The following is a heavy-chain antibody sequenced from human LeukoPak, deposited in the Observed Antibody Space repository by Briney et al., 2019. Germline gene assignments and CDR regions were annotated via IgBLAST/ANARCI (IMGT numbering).Heavy chain of an antibody. V-gene: IGHV3-23*01. CDR3: VKKGYAGSGTYSYYFDY. J-gene: IGHJ4*02. Sequence: GGSLRLSCAASGFTFSSFSMNWVRRAPGKGLEWVSTVSTDGSSTYYADSVKGRFTISRDNSKNTLYLQMNSLRAEDTAVYYCVKKGYAGSGTYSYYFDYWAREPWSPSPQ. CDR2: VSTDGSST. CDR1: GFTFSSFS. D-gene: IGHD3-10*01.